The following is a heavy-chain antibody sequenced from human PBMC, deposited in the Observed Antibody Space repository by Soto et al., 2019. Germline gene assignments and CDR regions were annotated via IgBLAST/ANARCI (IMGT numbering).Heavy chain of an antibody. J-gene: IGHJ6*03. D-gene: IGHD6-13*01. Sequence: QVQLVQSGAEVKKPGASVKVSCKASGYTFTSYDINWVRQATGQGLEWMGWMNPNSGNTGYAQKFQGRVTMTRNTSISTAYMELSSLRSEDTAVCYCARGSSSWGLYYYYYMDVWGKGTTVTVSS. CDR1: GYTFTSYD. CDR2: MNPNSGNT. CDR3: ARGSSSWGLYYYYYMDV. V-gene: IGHV1-8*01.